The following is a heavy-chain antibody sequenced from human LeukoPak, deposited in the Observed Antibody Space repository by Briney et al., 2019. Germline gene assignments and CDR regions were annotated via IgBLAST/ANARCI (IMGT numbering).Heavy chain of an antibody. Sequence: HSGGSLRLXCAASGFTFSNYAMSWVRQAPGKGLEWVSTITGSGDSTYYADSVKGRFTLSRDISKNTLYLQMNSLRAEDTAVYYCAKLYCSGSSCYSIDHWGQGSLVTVSS. CDR3: AKLYCSGSSCYSIDH. V-gene: IGHV3-23*01. J-gene: IGHJ4*02. D-gene: IGHD2-15*01. CDR1: GFTFSNYA. CDR2: ITGSGDST.